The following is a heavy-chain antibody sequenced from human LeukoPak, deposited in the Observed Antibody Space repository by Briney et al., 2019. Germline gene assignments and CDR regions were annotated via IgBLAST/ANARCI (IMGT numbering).Heavy chain of an antibody. D-gene: IGHD5-12*01. CDR3: ARVGYRYVINDWSRIGLGAYATKYYYHMDV. Sequence: SENLSLNCTVSGGSISGSYWSWIRQPAGKGLEWIGRISTSGSTKYNPSLKSRVSMSVDTSKNPFSLKVSSVAAADTVVYFCARVGYRYVINDWSRIGLGAYATKYYYHMDVWDKGTTVTVSS. CDR2: ISTSGST. J-gene: IGHJ6*03. V-gene: IGHV4-4*07. CDR1: GGSISGSY.